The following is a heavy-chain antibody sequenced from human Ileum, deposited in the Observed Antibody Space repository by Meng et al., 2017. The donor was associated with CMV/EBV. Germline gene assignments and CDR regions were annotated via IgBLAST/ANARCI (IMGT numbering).Heavy chain of an antibody. D-gene: IGHD4-17*01. CDR1: GFFFSDST. J-gene: IGHJ4*02. V-gene: IGHV3-73*02. Sequence: VQWVVPGCGLSPPGGSLQLSCAASGFFFSDSTMHWVRQASGKGLEWVGRIRSKSNSYATAYAAAVKGRLTISRDDSKNTAYLQMNSLQIEDTAVYYCTLYGDYFCWGQGTLVTVSS. CDR3: TLYGDYFC. CDR2: IRSKSNSYAT.